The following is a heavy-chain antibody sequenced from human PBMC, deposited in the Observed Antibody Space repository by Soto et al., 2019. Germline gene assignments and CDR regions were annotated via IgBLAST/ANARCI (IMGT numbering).Heavy chain of an antibody. CDR2: IYWDGDK. D-gene: IGHD3-3*01. Sequence: QINLIESGPTLVKPTQTLTLTCTFSGFSLSTSGAAVGWVRQPPGRALEWLALIYWDGDKRYNASLGNRLIITKDTSIKQVVLTLTNVDPADTATYYFAHRATMTIFGLIIDNGIWFDPWGQGTRVIVSS. CDR1: GFSLSTSGAA. V-gene: IGHV2-5*02. CDR3: AHRATMTIFGLIIDNGIWFDP. J-gene: IGHJ5*02.